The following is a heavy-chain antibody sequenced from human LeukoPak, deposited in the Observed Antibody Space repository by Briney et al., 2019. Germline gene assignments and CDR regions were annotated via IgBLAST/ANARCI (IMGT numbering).Heavy chain of an antibody. CDR2: IVGSGSST. CDR3: AKWGDYDILTGYYDSDY. V-gene: IGHV3-23*01. J-gene: IGHJ4*02. D-gene: IGHD3-9*01. Sequence: PGGSLRFSCAASGFTFSNYAMSWVRQAPGKGLEWVSAIVGSGSSTYYADSVKGRFTISRDNSKNTLYLQLNRLRAEDTAVYYCAKWGDYDILTGYYDSDYWGQGTLVTVSS. CDR1: GFTFSNYA.